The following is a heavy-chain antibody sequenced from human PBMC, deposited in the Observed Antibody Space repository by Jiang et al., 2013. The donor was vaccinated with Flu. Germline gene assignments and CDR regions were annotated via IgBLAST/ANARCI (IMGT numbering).Heavy chain of an antibody. CDR2: TYYRSKWYN. V-gene: IGHV6-1*01. J-gene: IGHJ6*03. CDR3: ARGIVVVPAAIANYYYMDV. Sequence: EWLGRTYYRSKWYNDYAVSVKSRITINPDTSKNQFSLQLNSVTPEDTAVYYCARGIVVVPAAIANYYYMDVWGKGTTVTVSS. D-gene: IGHD2-2*01.